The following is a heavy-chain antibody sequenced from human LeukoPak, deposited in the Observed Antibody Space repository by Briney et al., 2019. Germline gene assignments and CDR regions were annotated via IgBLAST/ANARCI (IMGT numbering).Heavy chain of an antibody. V-gene: IGHV6-1*01. CDR1: GDSVSSNSAA. CDR2: TYYRSKWYN. CDR3: ARGWYYYDSSVGFYYYYYYMDV. D-gene: IGHD3-22*01. J-gene: IGHJ6*03. Sequence: SQTLSLTCAVSGDSVSSNSAAWNWIRQSPSRGLEWLGRTYYRSKWYNDYAVSVKSRITINPDTTKNQLTLQLNSVTPEDTAVYYCARGWYYYDSSVGFYYYYYYMDVWGKGTTVSIFS.